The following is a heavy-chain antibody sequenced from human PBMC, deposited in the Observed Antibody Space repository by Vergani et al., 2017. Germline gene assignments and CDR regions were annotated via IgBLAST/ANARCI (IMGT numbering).Heavy chain of an antibody. V-gene: IGHV3-9*01. CDR1: GITFWKFG. CDR2: ISWNSGAV. Sequence: EVDLVESGGGLAQPGGSLRLSCEASGITFWKFGMHWVRQGPGKGLGWVSGISWNSGAVDYDDSVRGRFPISRDNAKNSLFLEMNSLRCEDTAVYYCAKSRFLSNNWNSPIFDYWGQGTLVTVSS. J-gene: IGHJ4*02. CDR3: AKSRFLSNNWNSPIFDY. D-gene: IGHD1-7*01.